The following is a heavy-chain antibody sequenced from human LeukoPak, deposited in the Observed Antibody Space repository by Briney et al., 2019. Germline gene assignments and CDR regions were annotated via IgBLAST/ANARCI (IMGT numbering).Heavy chain of an antibody. V-gene: IGHV5-51*01. D-gene: IGHD3-10*01. CDR1: GYSFTSYW. Sequence: GESLKISCKGSGYSFTSYWIGWVRQMPGKGLKWMGIIYPGDSDTRYSPSFQGQVTISADKSISTAYLQWSSLKASDTAMYYCARQRKTYYYGSGSYTSNWFDPWGQGTLVTVSS. J-gene: IGHJ5*02. CDR2: IYPGDSDT. CDR3: ARQRKTYYYGSGSYTSNWFDP.